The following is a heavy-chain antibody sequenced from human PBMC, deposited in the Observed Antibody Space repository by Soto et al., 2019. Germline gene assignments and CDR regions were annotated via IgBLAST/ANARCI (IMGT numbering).Heavy chain of an antibody. Sequence: GGSLRLSCAASGFTFSNAWMSCVRQAPGKGLEWVGRIKSKTDGGTTDYAAPVKGRFTISRDDSKNTLYLQMNSLKTEDTAVYYCTTDSVAPGGFDYWGQGSLVTVSS. CDR3: TTDSVAPGGFDY. V-gene: IGHV3-15*01. J-gene: IGHJ4*02. D-gene: IGHD1-26*01. CDR1: GFTFSNAW. CDR2: IKSKTDGGTT.